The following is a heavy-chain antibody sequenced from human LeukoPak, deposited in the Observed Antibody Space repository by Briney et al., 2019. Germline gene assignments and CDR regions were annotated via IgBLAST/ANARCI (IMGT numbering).Heavy chain of an antibody. D-gene: IGHD3-10*01. CDR1: GFTFSSYW. CDR2: INSDGSST. CDR3: ARDAASGMVRGVPTY. Sequence: SVGSLRLSCAASGFTFSSYWMHWVRQAPGKGLVWVSRINSDGSSTSYAESVKGRFTISRDNAKNTLYLQMNSLRAEDTAVYYCARDAASGMVRGVPTYWGQGTLVTVS. V-gene: IGHV3-74*01. J-gene: IGHJ4*02.